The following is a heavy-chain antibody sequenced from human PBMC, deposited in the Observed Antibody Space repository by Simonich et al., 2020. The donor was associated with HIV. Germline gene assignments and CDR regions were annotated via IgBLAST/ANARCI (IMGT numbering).Heavy chain of an antibody. D-gene: IGHD6-19*01. Sequence: EVQLVQSGAAVKKPGESLKISCKGSGYNFPNYWIGWVRQMPGKGLEWLGIISPGDSDTTYSPSSQGQVTIPADKSISTAYLQWSSLKASDTAMYYCVRRMAGTDAFDIWGQGTMVTVSS. V-gene: IGHV5-51*03. CDR3: VRRMAGTDAFDI. J-gene: IGHJ3*02. CDR2: ISPGDSDT. CDR1: GYNFPNYW.